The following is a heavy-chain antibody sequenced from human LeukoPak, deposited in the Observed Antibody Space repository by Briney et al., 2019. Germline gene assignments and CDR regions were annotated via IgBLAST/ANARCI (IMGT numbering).Heavy chain of an antibody. CDR2: ISAYNGNT. V-gene: IGHV1-18*01. D-gene: IGHD3-10*01. J-gene: IGHJ5*02. CDR1: GYTFTSYG. Sequence: ASVKVSCKASGYTFTSYGISWVRQAPGQGLEWMGWISAYNGNTNYAQKLQGRVTMTTDTSTNTAYMELRSLRSDDTAVYYCARGPIGFGELNWFDPWGQGTLVTVSS. CDR3: ARGPIGFGELNWFDP.